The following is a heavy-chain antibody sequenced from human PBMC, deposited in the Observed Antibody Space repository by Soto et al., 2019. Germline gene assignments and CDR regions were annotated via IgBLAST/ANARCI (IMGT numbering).Heavy chain of an antibody. CDR1: GGSISSYY. CDR3: ARGSFPYYDFWSGYYNGDDAFDI. J-gene: IGHJ3*02. V-gene: IGHV4-59*12. CDR2: IYYSGST. D-gene: IGHD3-3*01. Sequence: PSDTLSLTCTVSGGSISSYYWSWIRQPPGKGLEWIGYIYYSGSTNYNPSLKSRVTISVDTSKNQFSLKLSSVTAADTAVYYCARGSFPYYDFWSGYYNGDDAFDIWGQGTMVTVSS.